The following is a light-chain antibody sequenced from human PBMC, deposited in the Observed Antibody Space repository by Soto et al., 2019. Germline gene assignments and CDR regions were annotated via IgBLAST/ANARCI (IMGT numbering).Light chain of an antibody. CDR2: DAS. J-gene: IGKJ1*01. V-gene: IGKV3-11*01. CDR3: QQRSNWPPSWT. Sequence: EIVLTQSQATLSLSPGERATLSCRASQSVSSYLAWYQQKPGQAPRLLIYDASNRATGIPARFSGSGSGTDFTLTISSLEPEDFAVYYCQQRSNWPPSWTFGQGTKV. CDR1: QSVSSY.